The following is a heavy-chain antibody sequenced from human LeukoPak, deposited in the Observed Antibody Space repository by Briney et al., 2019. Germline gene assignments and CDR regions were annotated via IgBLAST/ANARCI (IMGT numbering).Heavy chain of an antibody. CDR2: INPSGGST. V-gene: IGHV1-46*01. J-gene: IGHJ4*02. CDR3: ARAQLQLSLTQHYFDY. CDR1: GYTFINYY. D-gene: IGHD1-1*01. Sequence: ASVNVSCKASGYTFINYYIHWVRQAPGQGLEWMGIINPSGGSTSYAQKFRGRVTMTRDTSTSTVYMELSSLRSEDTAVYYCARAQLQLSLTQHYFDYWGQGTLVTVSS.